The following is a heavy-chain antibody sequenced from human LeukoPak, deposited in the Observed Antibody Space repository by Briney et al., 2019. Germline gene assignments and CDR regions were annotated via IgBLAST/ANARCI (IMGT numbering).Heavy chain of an antibody. Sequence: GASVKVSCKASGYTFTGYYMHWVRQAPGQGLEWMGWINPNSGGTNYAQKFQGRVTMTRDTSISTAYMELSSLRSEDTAVYYCAALGVVIIDWFDPWGQGTLVTVSS. CDR1: GYTFTGYY. V-gene: IGHV1-2*02. CDR2: INPNSGGT. J-gene: IGHJ5*02. CDR3: AALGVVIIDWFDP. D-gene: IGHD3-3*01.